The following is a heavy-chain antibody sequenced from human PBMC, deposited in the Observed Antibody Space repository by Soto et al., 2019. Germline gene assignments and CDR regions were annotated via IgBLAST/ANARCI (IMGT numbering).Heavy chain of an antibody. CDR3: ASPAGEWFNHFDY. D-gene: IGHD3-3*01. CDR1: GGSIRSSTYY. J-gene: IGHJ4*02. V-gene: IGHV4-39*01. CDR2: IFRSGST. Sequence: PSETLSLTCTVSGGSIRSSTYYWAWIRQPPGKGLEWIGSIFRSGSTYYNPSLKSRVTISVDTSKNQFSLELTSVTAADTAVYYCASPAGEWFNHFDYWGQGTLVTVSS.